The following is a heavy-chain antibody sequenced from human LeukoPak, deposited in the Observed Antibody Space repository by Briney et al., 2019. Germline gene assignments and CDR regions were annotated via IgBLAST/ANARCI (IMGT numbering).Heavy chain of an antibody. Sequence: GGSLRLSCAASGFTFSDYYMSWIRQAPGKGLEWVSYISSSGSTIYYADSVKGRFTISRDNAKSSLYLQMNSLRAEDTAVYYCARVPPTGRFYYYYYMDVWGKGTTVTVSS. CDR1: GFTFSDYY. J-gene: IGHJ6*03. V-gene: IGHV3-11*01. D-gene: IGHD1-1*01. CDR3: ARVPPTGRFYYYYYMDV. CDR2: ISSSGSTI.